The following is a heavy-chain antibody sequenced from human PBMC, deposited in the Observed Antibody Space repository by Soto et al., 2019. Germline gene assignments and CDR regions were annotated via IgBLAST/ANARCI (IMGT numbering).Heavy chain of an antibody. CDR2: IIPIFGTA. J-gene: IGHJ6*02. CDR1: GGTFSSYA. CDR3: ARCVAGGSSWYADRPVDYYGMDV. D-gene: IGHD6-13*01. V-gene: IGHV1-69*01. Sequence: QVQLVQSGAEVKKPGSSVKVSCKASGGTFSSYAISWVRQAPGQGLEWMGGIIPIFGTANYAQKFQGRVTITADESTSTAYMELSSLRSEDTAVYYCARCVAGGSSWYADRPVDYYGMDVWGQGTTVTVSS.